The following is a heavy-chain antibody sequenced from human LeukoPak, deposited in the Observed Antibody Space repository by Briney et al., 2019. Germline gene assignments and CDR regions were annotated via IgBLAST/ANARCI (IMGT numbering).Heavy chain of an antibody. CDR2: IHPSGRT. CDR3: ARGGDWKFDY. CDR1: GASISSDKW. Sequence: SGTLSLTCVVSGASISSDKWWTWVRQTPGKGLEWIGEIHPSGRTNYKPSLKSRVSMSVDRSKNQFSLKMTSVTAADTASYYCARGGDWKFDYWGQGALVTVSS. V-gene: IGHV4-4*02. D-gene: IGHD2-21*02. J-gene: IGHJ4*02.